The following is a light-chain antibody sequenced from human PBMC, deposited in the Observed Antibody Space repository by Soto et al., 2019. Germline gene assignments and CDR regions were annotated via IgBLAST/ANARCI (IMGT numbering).Light chain of an antibody. CDR1: QIILSN. V-gene: IGKV3-15*01. CDR2: GAS. CDR3: QQYKNWPL. Sequence: EIVMTQSPATLSVSPGERVTLSCRASQIILSNLAWYQQKPCQAPRLLLYGASTRATGIPVRFSGSGFGTESTLTISSLQSEDFAVYYCQQYKNWPLFGQGTRLEIK. J-gene: IGKJ5*01.